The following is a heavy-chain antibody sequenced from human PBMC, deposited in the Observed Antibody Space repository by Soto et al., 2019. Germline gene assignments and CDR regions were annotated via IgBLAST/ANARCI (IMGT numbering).Heavy chain of an antibody. J-gene: IGHJ6*02. CDR1: GFTFSSYA. CDR2: ISYDGSNK. V-gene: IGHV3-30-3*01. Sequence: QVQLVESGGGVVQPGRSLRLSCAASGFTFSSYAMHWVRQAPGKGLEWVAVISYDGSNKYYADSVKGRFTISRDNSKNTLYLQMNSLRAKDTAVYYCARDLAAAGSPVPTYYYGMDVWGQGTTVTVSS. CDR3: ARDLAAAGSPVPTYYYGMDV. D-gene: IGHD6-13*01.